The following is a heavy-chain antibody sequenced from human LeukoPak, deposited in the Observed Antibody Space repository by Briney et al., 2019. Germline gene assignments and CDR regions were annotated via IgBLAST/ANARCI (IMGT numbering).Heavy chain of an antibody. Sequence: PSETLSLTCTVSGGSINNNNYYWNWIRQSAGKGLEWLGRVYANGGTNINPSLESRVTISIDTSKNQFSLNLSSVTAADTALYYCARDNWDYGDPNGAFDIWGQGTMVTVSS. CDR3: ARDNWDYGDPNGAFDI. J-gene: IGHJ3*02. CDR2: VYANGGT. D-gene: IGHD4-17*01. V-gene: IGHV4-61*02. CDR1: GGSINNNNYY.